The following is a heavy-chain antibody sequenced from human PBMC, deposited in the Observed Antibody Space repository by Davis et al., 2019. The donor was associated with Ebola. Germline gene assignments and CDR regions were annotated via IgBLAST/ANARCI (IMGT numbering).Heavy chain of an antibody. CDR2: ISYDGSNK. J-gene: IGHJ4*02. D-gene: IGHD2-2*01. V-gene: IGHV3-30*03. CDR1: GFTFSSYG. CDR3: ARDVCSSTSCSILY. Sequence: GESLKISCAASGFTFSSYGMHWVRQAPGKGLEWVAVISYDGSNKYYADSVKGRFTISRDNSKNTLYLQMNSLRAEDTAVYYCARDVCSSTSCSILYWGQGTLVTVSS.